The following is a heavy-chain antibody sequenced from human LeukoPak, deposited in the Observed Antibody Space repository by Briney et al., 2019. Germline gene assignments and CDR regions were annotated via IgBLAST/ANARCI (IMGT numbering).Heavy chain of an antibody. J-gene: IGHJ4*02. CDR1: GFTFSTYA. Sequence: GGSLRLSCAASGFTFSTYAMSWVRQAPGKGLEWVSAISGSGGSTYYTDSVNGRFTISRDHSKNTLYLQMNSLRAEDTAVCYCASPLNYYGSSGPFDYWGQGTLVTVSS. CDR3: ASPLNYYGSSGPFDY. V-gene: IGHV3-23*01. CDR2: ISGSGGST. D-gene: IGHD3-22*01.